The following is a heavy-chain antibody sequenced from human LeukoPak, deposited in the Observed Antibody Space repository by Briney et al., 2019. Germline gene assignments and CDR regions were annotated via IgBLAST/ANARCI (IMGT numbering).Heavy chain of an antibody. D-gene: IGHD3-10*01. CDR2: ISPKSGGT. CDR1: GYTFTDYY. J-gene: IGHJ4*02. V-gene: IGHV1-2*02. CDR3: ARVGSYGSGSYLSY. Sequence: ASVKVSCKASGYTFTDYYIHWARQAPGQGLEWMGWISPKSGGTNYAQKFQGRVTLTRDTSISTAYMEVSRLRSDDTAVYYCARVGSYGSGSYLSYRGQGSLVTVSS.